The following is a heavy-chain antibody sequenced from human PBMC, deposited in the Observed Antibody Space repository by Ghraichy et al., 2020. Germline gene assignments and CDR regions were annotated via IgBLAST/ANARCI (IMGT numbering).Heavy chain of an antibody. CDR2: INHSGST. Sequence: SETLSLTCAVYGRSFRGYYWSWFRQPPGKGLEWIGEINHSGSTNYNPSLKSRVTISVDTSKNQFSLKLSSVTAADTDVYYCARVVAYDILTGYYRVYYGMYVWDQGTTVTVYS. D-gene: IGHD3-9*01. CDR1: GRSFRGYY. CDR3: ARVVAYDILTGYYRVYYGMYV. J-gene: IGHJ6*02. V-gene: IGHV4-34*01.